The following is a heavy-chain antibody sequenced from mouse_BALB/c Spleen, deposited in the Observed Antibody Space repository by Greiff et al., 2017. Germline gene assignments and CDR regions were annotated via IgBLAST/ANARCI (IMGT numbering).Heavy chain of an antibody. CDR3: ARDSTTAWFAY. V-gene: IGHV1S56*01. J-gene: IGHJ3*01. CDR1: GYTFTSYY. CDR2: IYPGTVNT. Sequence: VQLQQSGPELVKPGASVRISCKASGYTFTSYYIHWVKQRPGQGLEWIGWIYPGTVNTTYNEKFKGKATLTADKSSSTAYMLLRSLTSEDSAVYFCARDSTTAWFAYWGQGTLVTVSA. D-gene: IGHD2-14*01.